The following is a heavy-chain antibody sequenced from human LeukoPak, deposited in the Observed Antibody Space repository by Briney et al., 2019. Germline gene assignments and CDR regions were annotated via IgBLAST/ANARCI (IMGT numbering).Heavy chain of an antibody. D-gene: IGHD1-26*01. CDR1: GFTFSSYG. J-gene: IGHJ4*02. V-gene: IGHV3-33*06. Sequence: GXSLRLSCAASGFTFSSYGMHWVRQAPGKGLEWVAVIWYDGSNKYYADSVKGRFTISRDNSKNTLYLQMNSLRAEDTAAYYCAKSAGATTAGRHDYWGQGTLVTVSS. CDR3: AKSAGATTAGRHDY. CDR2: IWYDGSNK.